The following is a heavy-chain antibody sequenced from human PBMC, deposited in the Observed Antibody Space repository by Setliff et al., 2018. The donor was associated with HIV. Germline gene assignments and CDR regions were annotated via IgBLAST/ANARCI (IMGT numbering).Heavy chain of an antibody. V-gene: IGHV4-34*10. Sequence: PSETLSLTCAVYGGSFSGFYWTFIRQSPGKGLEWIGEVTHSGTITYDPSLKSRITISVDTSKNQVVLTLTNMDPVDTATYYCAHKPPVLAPGANWFDSWGQGTLVTVSS. CDR3: AHKPPVLAPGANWFDS. D-gene: IGHD3-3*02. J-gene: IGHJ5*01. CDR2: VTHSGTI. CDR1: GGSFSGFY.